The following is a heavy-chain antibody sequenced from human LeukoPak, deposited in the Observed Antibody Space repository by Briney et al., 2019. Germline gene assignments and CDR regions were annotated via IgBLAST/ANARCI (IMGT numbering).Heavy chain of an antibody. J-gene: IGHJ4*02. D-gene: IGHD5-12*01. CDR2: ISDRGGGT. CDR1: AFTFSNYW. Sequence: GGSLRLSCAASAFTFSNYWMNWVRQAPGKGLEWVSAISDRGGGTYYADSVKGRFAISRDNSKNTLYLQMNSLRAEDTAVYFCAKDPNSVATPGPFDYWGQGTLVTVSS. CDR3: AKDPNSVATPGPFDY. V-gene: IGHV3-23*01.